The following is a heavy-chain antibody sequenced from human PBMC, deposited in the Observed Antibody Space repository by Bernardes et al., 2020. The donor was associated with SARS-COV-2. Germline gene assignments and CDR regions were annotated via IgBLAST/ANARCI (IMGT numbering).Heavy chain of an antibody. CDR1: GFTVSSNY. V-gene: IGHV3-53*01. J-gene: IGHJ2*01. D-gene: IGHD1-26*01. Sequence: GSLRLSCAASGFTVSSNYMSWVRQAPGKGLEWVSVIYSGGSTYYADSVKGRFTISRDNSKNTLYLQMNSLRVEDTAVYYCARKEVTRSFSYFDLWGRGTLVTVSS. CDR2: IYSGGST. CDR3: ARKEVTRSFSYFDL.